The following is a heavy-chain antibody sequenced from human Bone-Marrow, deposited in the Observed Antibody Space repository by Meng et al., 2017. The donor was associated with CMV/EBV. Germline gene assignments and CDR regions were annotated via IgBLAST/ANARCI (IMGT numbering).Heavy chain of an antibody. CDR1: GFTVSSNY. D-gene: IGHD2-2*02. J-gene: IGHJ3*02. CDR2: IYSGGST. CDR3: AKGGWDIVVVPAAIGHDAFDI. Sequence: GESLKISCAASGFTVSSNYMSWVRQAPGKGLEWVSVIYSGGSTYYADSVKGRFTISRDNSKNTLYLQMNSLRAEDTAVYYCAKGGWDIVVVPAAIGHDAFDIWGQGTMVTVS. V-gene: IGHV3-66*02.